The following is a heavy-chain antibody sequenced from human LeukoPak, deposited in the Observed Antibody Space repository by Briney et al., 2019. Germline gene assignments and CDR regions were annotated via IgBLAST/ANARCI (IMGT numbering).Heavy chain of an antibody. V-gene: IGHV3-23*01. CDR2: ISGSGGST. D-gene: IGHD2-2*01. J-gene: IGHJ4*02. Sequence: GGSPRLSCAASGFTFSSYAMSWVRQAPGKGLEWVSAISGSGGSTYYADSVKGRFTISRDNSKNTLYLQMNSLRAEDTAVYYCAKILPRYQLLDNFDYWGQGTLVTVSS. CDR1: GFTFSSYA. CDR3: AKILPRYQLLDNFDY.